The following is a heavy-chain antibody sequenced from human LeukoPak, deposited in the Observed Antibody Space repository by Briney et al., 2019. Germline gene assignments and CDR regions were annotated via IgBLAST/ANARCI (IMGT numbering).Heavy chain of an antibody. CDR3: ARGIAAAVTKYYYYMDV. CDR1: GYTFTGYY. Sequence: ASVKVSCKASGYTFTGYYMHWVRQAPGQGLEWMGWINPNSGGTNYAQKFQGRVTMTRDTSISTAYMELSRLRSDDTAVYYCARGIAAAVTKYYYYMDVWGKGTTVTVSS. CDR2: INPNSGGT. V-gene: IGHV1-2*02. J-gene: IGHJ6*03. D-gene: IGHD6-13*01.